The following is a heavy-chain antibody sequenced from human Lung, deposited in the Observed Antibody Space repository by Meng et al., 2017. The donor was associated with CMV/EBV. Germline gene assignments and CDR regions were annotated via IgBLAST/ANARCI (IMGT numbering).Heavy chain of an antibody. D-gene: IGHD5-24*01. V-gene: IGHV4-34*01. CDR2: INHSGST. Sequence: GSLRLSXAVYGGSFSGYYWSWIRQPPGKGLEWIGEINHSGSTNYNPSLKSRVTISVDTSKNQFSLKLSSVTAADTAVYYCARWATANYYYYGMDVWGQGTTVTVSS. J-gene: IGHJ6*02. CDR1: GGSFSGYY. CDR3: ARWATANYYYYGMDV.